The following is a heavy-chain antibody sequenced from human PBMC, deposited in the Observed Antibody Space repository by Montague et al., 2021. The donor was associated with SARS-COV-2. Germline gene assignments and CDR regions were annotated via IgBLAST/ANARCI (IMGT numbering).Heavy chain of an antibody. CDR1: GGSISRYS. Sequence: SETLSLTCTVSGGSISRYSWTWIRQPPGKGLEWIGYIYNSGSTNYSPSLTSQVTISVDTSKNQFSLKLSSVAAADTAVYYCARVGRGSSWYEVAFDIWGQGTMVTVSS. V-gene: IGHV4-59*01. CDR3: ARVGRGSSWYEVAFDI. CDR2: IYNSGST. J-gene: IGHJ3*02. D-gene: IGHD6-13*01.